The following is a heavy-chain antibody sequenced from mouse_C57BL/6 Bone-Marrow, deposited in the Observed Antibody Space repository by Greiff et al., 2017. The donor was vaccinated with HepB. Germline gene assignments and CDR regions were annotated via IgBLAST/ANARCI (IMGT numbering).Heavy chain of an antibody. J-gene: IGHJ3*01. CDR3: ARSNPWFAY. V-gene: IGHV1-4*01. CDR1: GYTFTSYT. CDR2: INPSSGYT. D-gene: IGHD2-5*01. Sequence: QVQLQQSGAELARPGASVKMSCKASGYTFTSYTMHWVKQRPGQGLEWIGHINPSSGYTKYNQKFKDKATLTADKSSSTAYMQLSSLTSEDSAVYYCARSNPWFAYWGQGTLVTVSA.